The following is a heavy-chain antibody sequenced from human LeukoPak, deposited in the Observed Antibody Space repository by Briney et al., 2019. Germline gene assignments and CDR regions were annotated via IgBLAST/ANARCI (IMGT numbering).Heavy chain of an antibody. CDR3: AKITAGDDFDY. CDR2: ISGSGSTT. CDR1: GFTFSNYA. D-gene: IGHD7-27*01. J-gene: IGHJ4*02. V-gene: IGHV3-23*01. Sequence: GGSLRLSCAASGFTFSNYALTWVRQAPGKGLEWVSAISGSGSTTYYADSVKGRFAISRDNSKNTLYLQMNSLRAEDTAVYYCAKITAGDDFDYWGQGTLVTVSS.